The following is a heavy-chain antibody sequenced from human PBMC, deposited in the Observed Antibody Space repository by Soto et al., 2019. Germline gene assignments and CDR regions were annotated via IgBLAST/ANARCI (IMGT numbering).Heavy chain of an antibody. V-gene: IGHV4-59*08. D-gene: IGHD4-4*01. CDR1: GGSISSYY. CDR3: ASLYSNYYYYYMDV. Sequence: PSETLSLTCTVSGGSISSYYWSWIRQPPGKGLEWIGYIYYSGSTNYNPSLKSRVTISVDTSKNQFSLKLSSVTAADTAVYYCASLYSNYYYYYMDVWGKGTTVTVS. CDR2: IYYSGST. J-gene: IGHJ6*03.